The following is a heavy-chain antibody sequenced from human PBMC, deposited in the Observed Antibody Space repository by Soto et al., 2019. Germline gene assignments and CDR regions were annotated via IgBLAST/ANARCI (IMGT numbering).Heavy chain of an antibody. Sequence: XSVKGSCQTSGYTFTGYYMHWVRQAPGQGLEWMGWINPNSGGTNYAQKFQGWVTMTRDTSISTAYMTLSRLSSDDTAVYYCATQRDYGDYGAFDFWGQGTLVTVSS. J-gene: IGHJ4*02. D-gene: IGHD4-17*01. CDR3: ATQRDYGDYGAFDF. CDR2: INPNSGGT. CDR1: GYTFTGYY. V-gene: IGHV1-2*04.